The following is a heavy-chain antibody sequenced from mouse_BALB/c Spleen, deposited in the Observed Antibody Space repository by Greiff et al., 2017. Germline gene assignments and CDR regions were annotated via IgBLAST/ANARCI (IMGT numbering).Heavy chain of an antibody. CDR3: ARWDYYYGSSYAMDY. D-gene: IGHD1-1*01. CDR1: GYSITSGYS. J-gene: IGHJ4*01. V-gene: IGHV3-1*02. CDR2: IHYSGST. Sequence: EVQLQQSGPDLVKPSQSLSLTCTVTGYSITSGYSWHWIRQFPGNKLEWMGYIHYSGSTNYNPSLKSRISITRDTSKNQFFLQLNSVTTEDTATYYCARWDYYYGSSYAMDYWGQGTSVTVSS.